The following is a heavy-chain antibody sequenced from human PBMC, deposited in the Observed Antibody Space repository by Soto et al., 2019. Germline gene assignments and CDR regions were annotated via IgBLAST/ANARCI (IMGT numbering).Heavy chain of an antibody. Sequence: QVQLQQWGAGLLKPSETLSLTCAVYGGSFSAHYWSWIRQPPGKGLEWIGEIDHSGSTNYNPSLQLRVTISVDTSKNQFSLNLSSVPAADTAVYYCARGSSYSNNWFWFDPWGQGTQVTVSS. CDR2: IDHSGST. CDR3: ARGSSYSNNWFWFDP. CDR1: GGSFSAHY. V-gene: IGHV4-34*01. D-gene: IGHD1-1*01. J-gene: IGHJ5*02.